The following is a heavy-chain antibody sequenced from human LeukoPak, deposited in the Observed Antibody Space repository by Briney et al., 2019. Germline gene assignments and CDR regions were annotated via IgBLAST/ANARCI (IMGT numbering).Heavy chain of an antibody. CDR1: GGSFSGYY. J-gene: IGHJ4*02. V-gene: IGHV4-34*01. CDR2: INHSGST. D-gene: IGHD3-10*01. Sequence: SETLSLTCAVYGGSFSGYYWSWIRQPPGKGLEWIGEINHSGSTNYNPSLKSRVTISVDTSKNQFSLKLSSVTAADTAVYYCARRRDMVRGVIMAKKAYYFGYWGQGTLVTVSS. CDR3: ARRRDMVRGVIMAKKAYYFGY.